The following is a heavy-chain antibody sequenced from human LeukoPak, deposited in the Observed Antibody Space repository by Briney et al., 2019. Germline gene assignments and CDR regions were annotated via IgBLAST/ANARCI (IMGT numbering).Heavy chain of an antibody. D-gene: IGHD4-17*01. J-gene: IGHJ6*02. V-gene: IGHV4-34*01. CDR3: AREMTTVTLYYYYGMDV. Sequence: SETLSLTCAVYGGSFSGYYWSWIRQPPGKGLEWIGEINHSGSTNYNPSLKSRVTISVDTSKNQFSLKLSSVPAADTAVYYCAREMTTVTLYYYYGMDVWGQGTTVTVSS. CDR1: GGSFSGYY. CDR2: INHSGST.